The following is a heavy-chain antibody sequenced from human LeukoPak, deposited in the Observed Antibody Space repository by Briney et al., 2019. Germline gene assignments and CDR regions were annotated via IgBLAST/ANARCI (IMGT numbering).Heavy chain of an antibody. V-gene: IGHV3-21*01. CDR1: GFPFSAYE. CDR2: ISGSSSYI. D-gene: IGHD2-15*01. J-gene: IGHJ3*02. Sequence: GGSLRLSCAASGFPFSAYEMNWVRQAPGKGLEWVSSISGSSSYIYYADSLKGRFTISRDNARNSLYLQMNSLRAEDTAVYYCARDQDVYCSGGSCTAFDIWGQGTMVTVSS. CDR3: ARDQDVYCSGGSCTAFDI.